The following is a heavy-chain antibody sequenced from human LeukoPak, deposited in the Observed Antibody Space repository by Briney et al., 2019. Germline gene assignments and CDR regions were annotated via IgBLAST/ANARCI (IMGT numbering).Heavy chain of an antibody. V-gene: IGHV3-20*04. CDR1: GFTFDDYG. D-gene: IGHD3-10*01. J-gene: IGHJ4*02. Sequence: GGSLRLSCAASGFTFDDYGMSWVRQAPGKGLEWVSGINWNGSSTGYADSVKGRFTISRDNAKNSLYLQMNSLRAEDTALYYCARVGISYYGSGSYYGIFDYWGQGTLVTVSS. CDR2: INWNGSST. CDR3: ARVGISYYGSGSYYGIFDY.